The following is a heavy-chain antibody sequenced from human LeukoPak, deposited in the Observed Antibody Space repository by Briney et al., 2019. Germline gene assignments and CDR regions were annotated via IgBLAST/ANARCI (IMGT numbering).Heavy chain of an antibody. D-gene: IGHD6-19*01. J-gene: IGHJ4*02. CDR1: GASVSSGSYY. CDR3: ARFPPGIAVAGHNDY. Sequence: SSETLSLTRTVSGASVSSGSYYWSWIRQPPGKGLEWIGYMYYSGSTNYNPSLKSRVTISVDTSKNQFSLKLSSVTAADTAVHYCARFPPGIAVAGHNDYWGQGTLVIVSS. CDR2: MYYSGST. V-gene: IGHV4-61*01.